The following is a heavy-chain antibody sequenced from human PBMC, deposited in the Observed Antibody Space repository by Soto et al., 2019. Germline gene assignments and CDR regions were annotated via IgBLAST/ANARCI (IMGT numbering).Heavy chain of an antibody. CDR1: GFTFSSYA. CDR3: AKEGSSYTAADTKYHGMDV. J-gene: IGHJ6*02. V-gene: IGHV3-23*01. CDR2: VSGSGIST. Sequence: GGSLRLSCAASGFTFSSYAMSWVRQAPGKGLEWVSGVSGSGISTYYADSVKGRFTISRDNSKNTLYLQMNSLGAEDTAVYYCAKEGSSYTAADTKYHGMDVWGQGTTVTVSS. D-gene: IGHD5-18*01.